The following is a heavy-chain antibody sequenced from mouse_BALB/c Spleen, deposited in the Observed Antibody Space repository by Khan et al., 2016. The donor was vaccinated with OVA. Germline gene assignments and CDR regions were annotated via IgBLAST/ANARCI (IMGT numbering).Heavy chain of an antibody. CDR3: AREGLTGAMDY. J-gene: IGHJ4*01. Sequence: EVQLQESGAELVKPGASVKLSCTASGFNIKDTYMHWVKQRPEQGLEWIGRIDPANGNTKYDPKFQGKATITADTSSNTAYLQLSSLQSEDTAFYYRAREGLTGAMDYWGQGTSVTVSS. V-gene: IGHV14-3*02. D-gene: IGHD1-1*01. CDR1: GFNIKDTY. CDR2: IDPANGNT.